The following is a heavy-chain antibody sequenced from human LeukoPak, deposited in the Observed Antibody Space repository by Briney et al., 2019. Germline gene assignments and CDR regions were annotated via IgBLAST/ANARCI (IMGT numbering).Heavy chain of an antibody. V-gene: IGHV4-38-2*02. J-gene: IGHJ4*02. CDR1: GYSISSGYY. Sequence: PSETLSLTCTVSGYSISSGYYWAWIRQPPGKGLEWIGSIYHSGSTYYNPSLKSRVTISVDTSKSQFSLKLSSVTAADTAVYYCAMAYDYWGQGTLITVSS. CDR2: IYHSGST. D-gene: IGHD3-16*01. CDR3: AMAYDY.